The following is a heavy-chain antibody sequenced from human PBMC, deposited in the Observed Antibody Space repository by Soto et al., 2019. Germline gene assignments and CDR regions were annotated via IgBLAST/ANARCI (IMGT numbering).Heavy chain of an antibody. Sequence: QVHLVQSGAEVKKPGSSVKVSCKASGGTFSSYTISWVRQAPGQGLEWMGRIIPILGIANYAQKFQGRVTITADKSTSTAYMELSSLRSEDTAVYYCAREEYYYGSGAFVDYWGQGTLVTVSS. V-gene: IGHV1-69*08. CDR2: IIPILGIA. CDR1: GGTFSSYT. D-gene: IGHD3-10*01. J-gene: IGHJ4*02. CDR3: AREEYYYGSGAFVDY.